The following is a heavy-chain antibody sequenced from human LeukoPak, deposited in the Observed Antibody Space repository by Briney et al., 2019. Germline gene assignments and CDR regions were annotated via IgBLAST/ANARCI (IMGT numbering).Heavy chain of an antibody. D-gene: IGHD3-3*01. Sequence: TSSETLSLTCTVSGGSISSSSYYWGWIRQPPGKGLEWIGSIYYSGSTYYNPSHKSRVTISVDTSKNQFSLKLSSVTAADTAVYYCARAYDFWSGYHFTYDYWGQGTRVTVSS. CDR1: GGSISSSSYY. V-gene: IGHV4-39*01. CDR2: IYYSGST. CDR3: ARAYDFWSGYHFTYDY. J-gene: IGHJ4*02.